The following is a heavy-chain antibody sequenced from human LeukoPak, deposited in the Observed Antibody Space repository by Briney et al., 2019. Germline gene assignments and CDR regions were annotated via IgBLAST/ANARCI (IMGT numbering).Heavy chain of an antibody. CDR2: IYYSGST. CDR1: GGSISSYY. V-gene: IGHV4-59*01. J-gene: IGHJ4*02. D-gene: IGHD6-13*01. Sequence: SETLSLTCTVSGGSISSYYSSWIRQPPGKGLEWIGYIYYSGSTNYNPSLKSRVTISVDTSKNQFSLKLSSVTAADTAVYYCARGLPYSSRDFDYWGQGTLVTASS. CDR3: ARGLPYSSRDFDY.